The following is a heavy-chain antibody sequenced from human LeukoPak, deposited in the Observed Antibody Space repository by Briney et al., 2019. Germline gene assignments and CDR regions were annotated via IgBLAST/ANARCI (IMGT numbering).Heavy chain of an antibody. V-gene: IGHV4-34*01. J-gene: IGHJ5*02. Sequence: SETLSLTCAVYGGSFSGYYWSWIRQPPGKGLEWIGEINHSGSTNYNPSLKSRVTISVDTSKNQFSLKLSSVTAADTAVYYCARDVEYCSGGSCHRSSWFDPWGQGTLVTVSS. CDR1: GGSFSGYY. CDR2: INHSGST. CDR3: ARDVEYCSGGSCHRSSWFDP. D-gene: IGHD2-15*01.